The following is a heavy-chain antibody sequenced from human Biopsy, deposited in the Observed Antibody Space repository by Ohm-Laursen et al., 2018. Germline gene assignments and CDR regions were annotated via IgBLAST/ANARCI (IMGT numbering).Heavy chain of an antibody. D-gene: IGHD3-10*01. CDR1: GVTLSGYG. J-gene: IGHJ5*01. CDR2: ISASSSYI. V-gene: IGHV3-21*06. CDR3: ATELLPPGVGGPWLDS. Sequence: GQTLLLTCAASGVTLSGYGMNWVRQAPGKGLEWVSSISASSSYIYYADSVKGRFTVSRDNTKNTLYLQMNSLRAADTAIYFCATELLPPGVGGPWLDSWGQGTPVTVSS.